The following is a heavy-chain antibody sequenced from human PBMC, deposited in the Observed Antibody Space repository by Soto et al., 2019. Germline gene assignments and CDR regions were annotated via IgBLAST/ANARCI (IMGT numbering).Heavy chain of an antibody. CDR3: ARDGDYYDSSGYYYPRNYYYYGMDV. Sequence: GSLRLSCAASGFTFSSYGMHWVRQAPGKGLEWVAVIWYDGSNKYYADSVKGRFTISRDNSKNTLYLQMNSLRAEDTAVYYCARDGDYYDSSGYYYPRNYYYYGMDVWGQGTTVTVS. V-gene: IGHV3-33*01. CDR1: GFTFSSYG. J-gene: IGHJ6*02. D-gene: IGHD3-22*01. CDR2: IWYDGSNK.